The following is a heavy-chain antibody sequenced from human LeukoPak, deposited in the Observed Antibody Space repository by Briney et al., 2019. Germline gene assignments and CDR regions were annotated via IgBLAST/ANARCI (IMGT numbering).Heavy chain of an antibody. D-gene: IGHD4-23*01. Sequence: GGSLRLSCAASEFTFSSYGMHWVRQAPGKGLEWVTFIRYDGSTQYYINSVRGRFTISRDNAKNTMYLQMNSLRFEDTAVYYCARVKITVGYMDVWGKGTTVTVSS. CDR3: ARVKITVGYMDV. V-gene: IGHV3-30*02. CDR2: IRYDGSTQ. J-gene: IGHJ6*03. CDR1: EFTFSSYG.